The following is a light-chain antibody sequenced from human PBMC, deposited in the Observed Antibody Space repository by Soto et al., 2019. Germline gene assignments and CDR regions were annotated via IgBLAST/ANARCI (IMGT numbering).Light chain of an antibody. CDR3: AAWDDSLDGWV. CDR2: TDD. V-gene: IGLV1-44*01. J-gene: IGLJ3*02. Sequence: QAVVTQPPSASGTPGQRVTISCSGSSSNIGSNTVNWYQQFPGTAPKLLIYTDDQRPSGVPDRFSGSKSGTSASLAISGLQSEDESDYYCAAWDDSLDGWVFGGGTKLTVL. CDR1: SSNIGSNT.